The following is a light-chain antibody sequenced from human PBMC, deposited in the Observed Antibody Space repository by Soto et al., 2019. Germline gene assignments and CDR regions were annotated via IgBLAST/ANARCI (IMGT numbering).Light chain of an antibody. Sequence: EIVMTQSPATLSVSPGERATLSCRASQSVSSNLAWYQQKPGQAPRLLIYGASTRATGIPARFSGSGSGTEFTPTIGSLQSEACAVYYCQQYNNWPRTFGQGTKV. CDR2: GAS. V-gene: IGKV3-15*01. CDR3: QQYNNWPRT. J-gene: IGKJ1*01. CDR1: QSVSSN.